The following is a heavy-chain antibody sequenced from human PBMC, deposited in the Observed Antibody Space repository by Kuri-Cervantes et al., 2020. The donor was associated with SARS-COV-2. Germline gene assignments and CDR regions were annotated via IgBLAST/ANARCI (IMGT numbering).Heavy chain of an antibody. CDR3: ARSQPETYYDFWCGYYTGSYYFDY. Sequence: SETLSLTCTVSGGSISSSSYYWGWIRQPPGKGLERIGSFYYSGSTYYNPYLKSRVTISVDTSKNQFSLKLSSVTAADTAVYYCARSQPETYYDFWCGYYTGSYYFDYWGQGTLVTVSS. J-gene: IGHJ4*02. CDR1: GGSISSSSYY. D-gene: IGHD3-3*01. CDR2: FYYSGST. V-gene: IGHV4-39*01.